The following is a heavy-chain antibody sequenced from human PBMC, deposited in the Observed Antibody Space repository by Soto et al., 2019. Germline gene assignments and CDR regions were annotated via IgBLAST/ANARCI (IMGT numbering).Heavy chain of an antibody. CDR1: GGSISSGGYY. J-gene: IGHJ2*01. CDR3: ARWASGILEWLDWYFDL. CDR2: IYYSGST. V-gene: IGHV4-31*03. D-gene: IGHD3-3*01. Sequence: PSETLSLTCTVSGGSISSGGYYWSWIRQHPGKGLEWIGYIYYSGSTYYNPSLKSRVTISVETSKNQFSLKLSSVTAADTAVYYCARWASGILEWLDWYFDLWGRGTLVTVSS.